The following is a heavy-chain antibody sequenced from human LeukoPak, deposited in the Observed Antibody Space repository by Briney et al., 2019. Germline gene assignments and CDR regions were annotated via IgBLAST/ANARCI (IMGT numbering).Heavy chain of an antibody. J-gene: IGHJ3*02. V-gene: IGHV5-51*01. CDR1: GYSFTSYW. Sequence: GESLKISCKGSGYSFTSYWIGWVRQMPGKGLEWMGIIYPGDSDTRYSPSFQGQVTISADKSISTAYLQWSSLKASDTAMYYCARGEVVDTAPGGAFDIWGQGTMVTVSS. CDR2: IYPGDSDT. D-gene: IGHD5-18*01. CDR3: ARGEVVDTAPGGAFDI.